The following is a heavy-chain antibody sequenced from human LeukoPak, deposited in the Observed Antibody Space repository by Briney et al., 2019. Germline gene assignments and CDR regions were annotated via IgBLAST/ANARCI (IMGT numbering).Heavy chain of an antibody. CDR2: IYYSGST. J-gene: IGHJ4*02. D-gene: IGHD6-19*01. V-gene: IGHV4-59*08. CDR1: GGSISSYY. Sequence: SETLSLTCTVSGGSISSYYWSWIRQPPGKGLEWIGYIYYSGSTNYNPSLKSRVTISVDTSKNQFSLKLSSVTAADTAVYYCARMSGYSSPFDYWGQGTLVTVSS. CDR3: ARMSGYSSPFDY.